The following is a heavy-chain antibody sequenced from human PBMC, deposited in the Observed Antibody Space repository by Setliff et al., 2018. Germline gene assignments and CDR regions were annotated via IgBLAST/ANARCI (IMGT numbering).Heavy chain of an antibody. CDR1: GASITSDDYF. V-gene: IGHV4-39*01. J-gene: IGHJ4*02. CDR3: ARYTPKLPELGIYGWFDY. Sequence: SETLSLTCSVSGASITSDDYFWGWVRKSPGKSLEWLASVSHNGSAYYSPSLRTTYYNPSLKSRLTISLDTSKNQFSLKLRSVTAADTAVYYCARYTPKLPELGIYGWFDYWGQGTPVTVPS. CDR2: VSHNGSAYYSPSLRTT. D-gene: IGHD7-27*01.